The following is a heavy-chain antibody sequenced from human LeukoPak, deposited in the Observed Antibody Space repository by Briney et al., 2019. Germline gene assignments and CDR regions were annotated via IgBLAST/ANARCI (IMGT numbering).Heavy chain of an antibody. V-gene: IGHV3-7*01. CDR3: ASVREWQLQNAPFDS. Sequence: GGSLRLSCAASGFTFNSYWMSWVRQAPGKGLEWVANIKQDGSEKYYVDSVKGRFTISRDNAKNSLYLQMNSLRAEDTAVYYCASVREWQLQNAPFDSRGQGTLVTVSS. CDR2: IKQDGSEK. D-gene: IGHD1-26*01. CDR1: GFTFNSYW. J-gene: IGHJ5*01.